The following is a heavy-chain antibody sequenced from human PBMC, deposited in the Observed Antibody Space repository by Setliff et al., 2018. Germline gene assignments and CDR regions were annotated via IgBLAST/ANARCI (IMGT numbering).Heavy chain of an antibody. CDR1: GYTFTNYG. Sequence: ASVKVSCKASGYTFTNYGISWVRQAPGQGLEWMGWISASNGNTNSAQKLQGRVTMTTDTSTSTAYIELRSLRSDDTAVYYCARSPPNRGSGSGWYGDFWGQGTLVTVSS. D-gene: IGHD6-19*01. V-gene: IGHV1-18*01. J-gene: IGHJ4*02. CDR3: ARSPPNRGSGSGWYGDF. CDR2: ISASNGNT.